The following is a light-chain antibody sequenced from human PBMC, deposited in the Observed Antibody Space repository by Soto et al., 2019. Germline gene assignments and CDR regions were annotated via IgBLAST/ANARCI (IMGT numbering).Light chain of an antibody. CDR2: DAS. CDR1: QSVSSSS. V-gene: IGKV3-20*01. CDR3: QQYGGSHRT. J-gene: IGKJ1*01. Sequence: EIVLTQSPGTLSLSPGERATLSCRASQSVSSSSLAWYQQKRGQAPRLLIHDASSRATGIPDRFSGSGSGKDFTLTISRLEPEDFAVYYCQQYGGSHRTFGQGTKVEVK.